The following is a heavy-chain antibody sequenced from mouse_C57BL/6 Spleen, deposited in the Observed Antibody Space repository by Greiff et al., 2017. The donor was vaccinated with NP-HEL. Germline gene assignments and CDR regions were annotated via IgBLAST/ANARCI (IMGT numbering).Heavy chain of an antibody. Sequence: VKVVESGAELMKPGASVKLSCKATGYTFTGYWIEWVKQRPGHGLEWIGEILPGSGSTNYNEKFKGKATFTADTYSNTAYMQLSSLTTEDSAIYYCARGSGYGDYWGQGTTLTVSS. CDR3: ARGSGYGDY. V-gene: IGHV1-9*01. CDR2: ILPGSGST. CDR1: GYTFTGYW. J-gene: IGHJ2*01. D-gene: IGHD2-2*01.